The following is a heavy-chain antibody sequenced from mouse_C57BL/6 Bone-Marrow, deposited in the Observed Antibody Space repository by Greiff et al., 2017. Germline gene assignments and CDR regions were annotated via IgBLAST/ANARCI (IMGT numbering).Heavy chain of an antibody. V-gene: IGHV1-64*01. CDR3: AYPLYSNYEGGAMDY. D-gene: IGHD2-5*01. CDR1: GYTFTSYW. CDR2: IHPNSGST. J-gene: IGHJ4*01. Sequence: VQLQQPGAELVKPGASVKLSCKASGYTFTSYWMHWVKQRPGQGLEWIGMIHPNSGSTNYNEKFKSKATLTVDKSSSTAYMQLSSLTSEDSAVYYCAYPLYSNYEGGAMDYWSQGTSVTVAS.